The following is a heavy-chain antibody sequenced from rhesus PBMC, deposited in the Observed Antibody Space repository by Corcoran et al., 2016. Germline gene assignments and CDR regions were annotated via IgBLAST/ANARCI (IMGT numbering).Heavy chain of an antibody. CDR1: GGSFRSYW. J-gene: IGHJ5-1*01. Sequence: QVQLQESGPGLVKPSETLSLTCAVIGGSFRSYWWNWIRQPPGKGLEWIGEINGYSGRTNYNPSLKSRVTISNDVSKNQFSLKLTSVTAADTAVYYCTSPVRYRFDVWGPGVLVSVSS. V-gene: IGHV4-80*01. CDR3: TSPVRYRFDV. CDR2: INGYSGRT. D-gene: IGHD3-9*01.